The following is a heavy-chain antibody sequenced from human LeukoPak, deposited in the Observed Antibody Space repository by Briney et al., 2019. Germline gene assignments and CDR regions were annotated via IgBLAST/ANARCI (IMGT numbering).Heavy chain of an antibody. CDR2: IRWSTDSV. CDR3: VKDFGKTTAAIAY. Sequence: GGSLRLSCAASGFPFDDYAMHWVRQAPGKGLEWVSGIRWSTDSVGYADSVRGRFTISRDKAKNSLYLQMNSLRAEDTALYYCVKDFGKTTAAIAYWGQGTLVTVSS. J-gene: IGHJ4*02. D-gene: IGHD2-2*01. CDR1: GFPFDDYA. V-gene: IGHV3-9*01.